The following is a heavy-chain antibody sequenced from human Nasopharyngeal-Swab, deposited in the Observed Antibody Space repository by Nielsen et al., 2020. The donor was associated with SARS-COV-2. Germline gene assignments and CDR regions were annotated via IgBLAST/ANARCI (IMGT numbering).Heavy chain of an antibody. V-gene: IGHV3-7*01. D-gene: IGHD6-6*01. Sequence: GGSLRLSCAASGFTFSNFWMSWVRQAPGQGLEWVANIKEDGSDKYYVGSVKGRFTISRDNAKNSLYLQMHSLRAEDTAVYYCARDIATSLWYYYFYMDVWGKGTTVTVSS. CDR2: IKEDGSDK. CDR3: ARDIATSLWYYYFYMDV. CDR1: GFTFSNFW. J-gene: IGHJ6*03.